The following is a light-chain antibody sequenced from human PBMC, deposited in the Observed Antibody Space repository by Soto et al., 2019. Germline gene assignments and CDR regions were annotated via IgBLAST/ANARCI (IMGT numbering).Light chain of an antibody. Sequence: PGERATLSCRASQSVSSSYLAWYQQKPGQAPRLLIYGVSSRATGIPDRFSGSGSGTDFTLTITRLEPEDFAVYYCQQYGSSRTFGQGTKVEIK. CDR1: QSVSSSY. CDR2: GVS. V-gene: IGKV3-20*01. CDR3: QQYGSSRT. J-gene: IGKJ1*01.